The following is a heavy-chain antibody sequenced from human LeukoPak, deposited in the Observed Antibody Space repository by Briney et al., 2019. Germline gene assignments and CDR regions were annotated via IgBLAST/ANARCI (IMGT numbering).Heavy chain of an antibody. J-gene: IGHJ4*02. CDR2: ISGSGGST. V-gene: IGHV3-23*01. D-gene: IGHD2-15*01. Sequence: TGGSLRLSCAASGFTFSSYAMSWVRQAPGKGLEWVSAISGSGGSTYYADSVKGRFTISGDNSKNTLYLQMNSLGAEDTAVYYCAKASWVVAPSVLDYWGQGTLVTVSS. CDR1: GFTFSSYA. CDR3: AKASWVVAPSVLDY.